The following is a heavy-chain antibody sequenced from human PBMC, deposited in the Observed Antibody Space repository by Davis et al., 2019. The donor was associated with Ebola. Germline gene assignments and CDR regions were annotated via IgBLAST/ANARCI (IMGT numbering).Heavy chain of an antibody. CDR2: ISYDGSNK. D-gene: IGHD3-10*01. CDR3: AKDVLLWFGKWATYGMDV. J-gene: IGHJ6*02. V-gene: IGHV3-30*18. Sequence: GESLKISCAASGFTFSSYGMHWVRQAPGKGLEWVAVISYDGSNKYYADSVKGRFTISRDNSKNTLYLQMNSLRAEDTAVYYCAKDVLLWFGKWATYGMDVWGQGTTVTVSS. CDR1: GFTFSSYG.